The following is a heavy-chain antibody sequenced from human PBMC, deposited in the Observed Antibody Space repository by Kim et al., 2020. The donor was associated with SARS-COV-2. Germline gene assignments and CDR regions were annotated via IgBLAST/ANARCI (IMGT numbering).Heavy chain of an antibody. V-gene: IGHV4-34*01. CDR2: INHSGST. CDR1: GGSFSGYY. Sequence: SETLSLTCAVYGGSFSGYYWSWIRQPPGKGLEWIGEINHSGSTNYNPSLKSRVTISVDTSKNQFPLKLSSVTAADTAVYYCARGLKGARGSGIDYWGQGTLVTVSS. CDR3: ARGLKGARGSGIDY. D-gene: IGHD1-26*01. J-gene: IGHJ4*02.